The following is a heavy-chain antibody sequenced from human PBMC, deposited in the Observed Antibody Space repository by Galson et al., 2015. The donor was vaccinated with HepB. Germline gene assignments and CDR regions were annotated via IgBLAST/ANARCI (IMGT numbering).Heavy chain of an antibody. D-gene: IGHD2-8*01. CDR3: ARGVTKFDY. Sequence: CAISGDSVASSIGAWNWIRQSPSRGLEWLGRTYYRSKWYNEYAVSVKSRININPDTSKNQFSLQLNSVTPEDTAVYYCARGVTKFDYWGQGTLVTVSS. J-gene: IGHJ4*02. CDR2: TYYRSKWYN. CDR1: GDSVASSIGA. V-gene: IGHV6-1*01.